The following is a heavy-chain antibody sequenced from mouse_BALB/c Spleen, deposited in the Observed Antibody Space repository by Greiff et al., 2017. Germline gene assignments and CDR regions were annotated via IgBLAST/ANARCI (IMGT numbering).Heavy chain of an antibody. CDR3: ARRGAAGYPFAY. CDR1: GFNIKDTY. D-gene: IGHD3-1*01. J-gene: IGHJ3*01. Sequence: EVQLQQSGAELVRSGASVKLSCTASGFNIKDTYMHWVKQRPEQGLEWIGRIDPANGNTKYDPKFQGKATITADTSSNTAYLQLSSLTSEDTAVYYCARRGAAGYPFAYWGQGTLVTVSA. V-gene: IGHV14-3*02. CDR2: IDPANGNT.